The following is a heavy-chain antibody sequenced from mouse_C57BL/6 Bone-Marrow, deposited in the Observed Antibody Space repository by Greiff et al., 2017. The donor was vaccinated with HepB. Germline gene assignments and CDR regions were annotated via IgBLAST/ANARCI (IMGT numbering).Heavy chain of an antibody. CDR1: GFTFSDAW. CDR2: IRNKANNHAT. Sequence: EVQRVESGGGLVQPGGSMKLSCAASGFTFSDAWMDWVRQSPEKGLEWVAEIRNKANNHATYYAESVKGRFTISRDDSKSSVYLQMNSLRAEDTGIYYCTRLDTTVPFAYWGQGTLVTVSA. V-gene: IGHV6-6*01. D-gene: IGHD1-1*01. CDR3: TRLDTTVPFAY. J-gene: IGHJ3*01.